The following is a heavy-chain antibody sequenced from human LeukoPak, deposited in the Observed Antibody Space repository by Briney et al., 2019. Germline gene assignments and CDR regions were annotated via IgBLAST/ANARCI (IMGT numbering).Heavy chain of an antibody. J-gene: IGHJ4*02. CDR1: GGSISSYY. D-gene: IGHD3-10*01. CDR2: IYTSGST. CDR3: ARHATYYYGSGSYGLDY. V-gene: IGHV4-4*07. Sequence: SETLSLTCTVSGGSISSYYWSWIRQPAGKGLEWIGRIYTSGSTNYNPSLKSRVTMSVDTSKNQFSLKLSSVTAADTAVYYRARHATYYYGSGSYGLDYWGQGTLVTVSS.